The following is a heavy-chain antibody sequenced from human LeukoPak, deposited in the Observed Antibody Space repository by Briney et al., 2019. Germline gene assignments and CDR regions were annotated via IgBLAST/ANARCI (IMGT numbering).Heavy chain of an antibody. CDR2: ISAYNGNT. J-gene: IGHJ4*02. V-gene: IGHV1-18*01. D-gene: IGHD3-10*01. CDR1: GYTFTSYG. Sequence: ASVKVSCKASGYTFTSYGIIWVRQAPGQGREWMGWISAYNGNTNYAQKLQGRVTMTTDTSTSTAYMELRSLRSDDTAVYYCARGRRVVRGVIIYYFDYWGQGTLVTVSS. CDR3: ARGRRVVRGVIIYYFDY.